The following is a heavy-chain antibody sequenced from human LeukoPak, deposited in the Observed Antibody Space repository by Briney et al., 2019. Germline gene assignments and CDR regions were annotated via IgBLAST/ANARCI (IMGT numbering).Heavy chain of an antibody. CDR1: GFKFNIFA. D-gene: IGHD3-3*02. CDR2: ISGYGDTT. V-gene: IGHV3-23*01. Sequence: GGSLGLSCAASGFKFNIFAMSWVRQAPGKGLEWVSSISGYGDTTYYADSVKGRFTLSRDNSKGTLDLQMFGLRAEDTAVYYCAKDRGPFVAIDNNWFDPWGQGTLVTVSS. CDR3: AKDRGPFVAIDNNWFDP. J-gene: IGHJ5*02.